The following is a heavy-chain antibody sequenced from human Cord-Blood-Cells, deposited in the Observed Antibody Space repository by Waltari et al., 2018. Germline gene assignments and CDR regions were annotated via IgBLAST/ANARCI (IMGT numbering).Heavy chain of an antibody. CDR1: GFTFSSYS. CDR2: ISNSSSYI. D-gene: IGHD2-15*01. V-gene: IGHV3-21*01. Sequence: EVQLVESGGGLVKPGGSLRLSCAASGFTFSSYSMNWVRQAPGKGLEWVSSISNSSSYIYYADSVKGRFTISRDNAKNSLYLQMNSLRAEDTAVYYCARGALGGGAPFYFDYWGQGTLVTVSS. J-gene: IGHJ4*02. CDR3: ARGALGGGAPFYFDY.